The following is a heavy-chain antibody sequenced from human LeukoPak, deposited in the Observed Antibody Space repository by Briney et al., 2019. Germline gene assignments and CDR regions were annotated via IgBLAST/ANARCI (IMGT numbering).Heavy chain of an antibody. J-gene: IGHJ6*02. CDR2: IIPILGIA. Sequence: ASVKVSCKASGGTFSSYAISWVRQAPGQGLEWMGRIIPILGIANYAQKFQGRVTITADKSTSTAYMELSSLRSEDTAVYYCARPMEGVITISYGMDVWGQGTTVTVS. D-gene: IGHD3-9*01. V-gene: IGHV1-69*04. CDR3: ARPMEGVITISYGMDV. CDR1: GGTFSSYA.